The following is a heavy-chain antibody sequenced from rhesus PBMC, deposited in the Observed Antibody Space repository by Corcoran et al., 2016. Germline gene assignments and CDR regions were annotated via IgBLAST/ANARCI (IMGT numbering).Heavy chain of an antibody. Sequence: EVQLVESGGGLVQPGGSLRLSCAASGFTFSSYDMSWVRQAPGKGLEGVSYISYTGKTIYDADAGKGRFTIYRDNAKNSLSLQMSSLRAEDTAVYYCSWNNVDYGLDSWGQGVVVTVSS. CDR1: GFTFSSYD. V-gene: IGHV3-136*01. CDR2: ISYTGKTI. J-gene: IGHJ6*01. D-gene: IGHD1-20*01. CDR3: SWNNVDYGLDS.